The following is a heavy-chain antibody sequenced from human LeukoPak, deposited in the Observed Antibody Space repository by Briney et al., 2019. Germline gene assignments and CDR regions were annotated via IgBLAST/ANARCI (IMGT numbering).Heavy chain of an antibody. CDR1: GYTFTSYA. J-gene: IGHJ4*02. CDR3: ARGDRRRPPSSIGWYSENIFDY. CDR2: INPSGAST. D-gene: IGHD6-13*01. V-gene: IGHV1-46*01. Sequence: GASVKVSCKASGYTFTSYAMHWVRQAPGQGLEWMGIINPSGASTRYAQKFQGRVTMTRDTSTSTVYMELSSLRSEDTAVYYCARGDRRRPPSSIGWYSENIFDYWGQGTLVTVSS.